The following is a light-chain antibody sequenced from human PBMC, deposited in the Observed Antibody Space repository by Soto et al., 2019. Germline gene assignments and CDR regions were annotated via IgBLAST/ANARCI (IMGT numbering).Light chain of an antibody. J-gene: IGLJ1*01. V-gene: IGLV2-14*03. CDR1: SSDVGRYNF. Sequence: QSALTQPASVSGSPGQSISISCTETSSDVGRYNFVSWYQQRPGKAPKLIIYDVANRPSGISNRFSGSKSGNTASLTISGLQAEDEADYYCSSYTGSTSLVYVFGTGTKVTVL. CDR2: DVA. CDR3: SSYTGSTSLVYV.